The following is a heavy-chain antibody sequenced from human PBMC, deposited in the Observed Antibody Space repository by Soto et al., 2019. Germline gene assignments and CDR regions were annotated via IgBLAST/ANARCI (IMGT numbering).Heavy chain of an antibody. CDR2: IVPVLGVP. CDR1: GGAFSTYP. J-gene: IGHJ4*02. Sequence: QVQLVQSGAEVMKPGSSVKVSCMPSGGAFSTYPLSWVRQAPGQGLEWMGRIVPVLGVPNYAQRFQGRVTMTADKDTNTAYLELSSLRFGDTAVYYCGRDRYAYGSGSTIDNWGQGTLVTVSS. V-gene: IGHV1-69*04. D-gene: IGHD3-10*01. CDR3: GRDRYAYGSGSTIDN.